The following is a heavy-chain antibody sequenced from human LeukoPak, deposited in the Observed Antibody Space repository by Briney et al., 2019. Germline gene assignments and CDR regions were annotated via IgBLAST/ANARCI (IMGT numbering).Heavy chain of an antibody. J-gene: IGHJ4*02. CDR2: ISGITGST. D-gene: IGHD2-15*01. CDR1: GFTFSSCG. V-gene: IGHV3-23*01. CDR3: APMAAAGKYFGH. Sequence: GGSLRLSCTASGFTFSSCGMHWVRQAPGKGLVWVSAISGITGSTYYADSVKGRFTISRDNSKNKLYLQVDSLRAEDTAIYYCAPMAAAGKYFGHWGQGTLVTVSS.